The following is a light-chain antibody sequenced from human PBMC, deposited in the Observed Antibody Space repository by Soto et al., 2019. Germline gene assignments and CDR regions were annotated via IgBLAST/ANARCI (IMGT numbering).Light chain of an antibody. V-gene: IGKV3-20*01. CDR2: GAS. CDR1: QSVSSTY. J-gene: IGKJ2*01. Sequence: EIVLTQSPGTLSLSPGERATLSCRASQSVSSTYLAWYQQKPGQPPRLLIYGASSRATGIPDRFSGSGSGTDFTLTISRLEPEDFAVFYCQQSGRSPSTFGQGNKLEIK. CDR3: QQSGRSPST.